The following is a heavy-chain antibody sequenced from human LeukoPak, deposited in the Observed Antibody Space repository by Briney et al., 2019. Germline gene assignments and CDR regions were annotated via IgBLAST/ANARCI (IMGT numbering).Heavy chain of an antibody. CDR2: TYYRSKWYN. CDR1: GDSVSSDSAT. J-gene: IGHJ5*02. Sequence: SQTLSLACVISGDSVSSDSATWNWIRQSPSRGLEWLGRTYYRSKWYNDYAVSVKSRITFNPDTSNNQFSLHLNSVTPDDTAVYYCAKVAADTKCFDPWGQGTLVTVSS. CDR3: AKVAADTKCFDP. V-gene: IGHV6-1*01. D-gene: IGHD2-15*01.